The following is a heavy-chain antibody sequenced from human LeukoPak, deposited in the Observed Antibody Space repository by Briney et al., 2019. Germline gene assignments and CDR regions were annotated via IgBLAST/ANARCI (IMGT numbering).Heavy chain of an antibody. V-gene: IGHV4-30-2*01. CDR1: GGPISSGGYS. CDR2: IYHSGST. CDR3: ARVDGSGSTSRYYYGMDV. J-gene: IGHJ6*02. D-gene: IGHD3-10*01. Sequence: SETLSLTCAVSGGPISSGGYSWSWIRQPPGKGLEWIGYIYHSGSTYYNPSLKSRVTISVDRSKNQFSLKLSSVTAADTAVYYCARVDGSGSTSRYYYGMDVWGQGTTVTVSS.